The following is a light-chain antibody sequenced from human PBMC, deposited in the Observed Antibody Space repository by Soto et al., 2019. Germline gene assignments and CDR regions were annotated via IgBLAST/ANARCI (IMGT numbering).Light chain of an antibody. CDR1: SSDVGAYKY. CDR2: EVT. V-gene: IGLV2-8*01. J-gene: IGLJ3*02. Sequence: QSALTQPPSASGSPGQSVTISCTGTSSDVGAYKYVSWYQQYPGKAPKLMIYEVTKRPSGVPDRFSGSKSGNTASLTVSGLQAEDEADYYCTSYVGNDIWGFGGGTKVTVL. CDR3: TSYVGNDIWG.